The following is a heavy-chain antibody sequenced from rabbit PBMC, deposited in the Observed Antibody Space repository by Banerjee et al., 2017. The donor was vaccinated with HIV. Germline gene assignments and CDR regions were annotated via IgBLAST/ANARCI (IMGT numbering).Heavy chain of an antibody. Sequence: QQQLEESGGGLVKPGGTLTLTCKASGIDFSSYYYMCWVRQAPGKGLELIACIYAGSSGSTYYASWTKGRFTISKTSSTTVTLQMTSLTAADTATYFCARDPDYASSSGYYIRGFNLWGQGTLVTVS. J-gene: IGHJ4*01. D-gene: IGHD1-1*01. CDR1: GIDFSSYYY. CDR3: ARDPDYASSSGYYIRGFNL. V-gene: IGHV1S45*01. CDR2: IYAGSSGST.